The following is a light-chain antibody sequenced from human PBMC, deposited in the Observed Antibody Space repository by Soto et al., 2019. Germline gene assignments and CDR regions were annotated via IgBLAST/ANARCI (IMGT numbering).Light chain of an antibody. J-gene: IGKJ1*01. CDR1: QSINNW. CDR2: DAS. Sequence: DIHMTQSRSTLSASVGDRVTITCRASQSINNWLAWYQQKLGRAPKLLIYDASTLESGVPSRFSGSGSGTEFTLTISGLQPDDFATYYCQQYDTYSWTFGQGTKVDIK. CDR3: QQYDTYSWT. V-gene: IGKV1-5*01.